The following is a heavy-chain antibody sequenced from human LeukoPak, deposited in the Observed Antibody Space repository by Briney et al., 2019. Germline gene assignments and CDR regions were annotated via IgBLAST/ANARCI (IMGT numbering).Heavy chain of an antibody. V-gene: IGHV4-59*01. CDR1: GGSISSYY. J-gene: IGHJ3*02. CDR3: ATRHSIGYYASPAPFDI. Sequence: SETLSLTCTVSGGSISSYYGSWIRQPPGKGLEWIGYIYYSGSTNYNPSLKSRVTISVDTSKNQFSLKLSSVTAADTAGYYCATRHSIGYYASPAPFDIWGQGTMVTVSS. CDR2: IYYSGST. D-gene: IGHD3-22*01.